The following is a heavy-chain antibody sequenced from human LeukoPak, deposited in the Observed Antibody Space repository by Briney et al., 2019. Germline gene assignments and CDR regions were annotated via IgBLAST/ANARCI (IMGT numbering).Heavy chain of an antibody. Sequence: SGTLSLTCAVYGGSFSGYYWSWIRQPPGKGLEWIGEINHSGSTNYNPSLKSRVTISVDTSKNQFSLKLSSVTAADTAVYYCARADLEIDAFDIWGQGTMVTVSS. CDR3: ARADLEIDAFDI. CDR1: GGSFSGYY. J-gene: IGHJ3*02. D-gene: IGHD3-3*01. V-gene: IGHV4-34*01. CDR2: INHSGST.